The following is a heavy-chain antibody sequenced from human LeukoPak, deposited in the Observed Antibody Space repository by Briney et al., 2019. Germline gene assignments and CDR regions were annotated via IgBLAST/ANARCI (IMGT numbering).Heavy chain of an antibody. CDR3: ATELEVGANNPWVPFYY. Sequence: ASVKVSCKISGYTLTELSMHWVRQAPGKGLEWMGGFDPEDGETIYTQKFQGRVTTTEDTSTDTAYMELSSLRSEDTAVYYCATELEVGANNPWVPFYYWGQGTLVTVSS. V-gene: IGHV1-24*01. CDR2: FDPEDGET. J-gene: IGHJ4*02. CDR1: GYTLTELS. D-gene: IGHD1-26*01.